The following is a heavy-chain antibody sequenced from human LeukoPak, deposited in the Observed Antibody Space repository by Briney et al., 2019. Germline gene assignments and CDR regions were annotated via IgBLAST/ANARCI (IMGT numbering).Heavy chain of an antibody. Sequence: GGSLRLSCAASGFTFSSYAMNWVRQAPGKGLEWASTITPSGGSTYYADSVKGRFTISRDNSKNTLYLQMNSLRAEDTAVYYCAKLQADVRVTSYWGQGTLVTVSS. D-gene: IGHD3-10*01. CDR3: AKLQADVRVTSY. CDR2: ITPSGGST. V-gene: IGHV3-23*01. CDR1: GFTFSSYA. J-gene: IGHJ4*02.